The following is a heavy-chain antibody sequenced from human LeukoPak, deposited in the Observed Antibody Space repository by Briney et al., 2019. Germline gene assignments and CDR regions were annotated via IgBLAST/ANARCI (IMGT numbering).Heavy chain of an antibody. CDR3: ARGGSYLSAFDI. CDR1: GFTFSAYG. D-gene: IGHD1-26*01. J-gene: IGHJ3*02. V-gene: IGHV3-30*02. CDR2: KRYDGSGE. Sequence: PGGSLRLSCAASGFTFSAYGIHWVRQAPGKGLEWVAFKRYDGSGESYTDSVKGRFTISRDNSKNTLYLQMNSLRAEDTAVYYCARGGSYLSAFDIWGQGTMVTVSS.